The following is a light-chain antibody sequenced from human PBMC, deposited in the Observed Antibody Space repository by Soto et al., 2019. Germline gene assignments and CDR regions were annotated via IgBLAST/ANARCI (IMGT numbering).Light chain of an antibody. V-gene: IGKV3-20*01. Sequence: EVVLTQSPATLYLSSGDTATLSCGASQSVSSSYLAWYQQKPGQAPRLLIYGASSRATGIPDRFSGSGSGTDFTLTISRLEPEDFAVYCCQQFGTSPVTFGQGTRLEIK. CDR1: QSVSSSY. CDR3: QQFGTSPVT. CDR2: GAS. J-gene: IGKJ5*01.